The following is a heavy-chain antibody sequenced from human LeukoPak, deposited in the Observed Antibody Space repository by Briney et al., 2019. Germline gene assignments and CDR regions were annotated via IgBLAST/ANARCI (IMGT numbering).Heavy chain of an antibody. D-gene: IGHD5-12*01. CDR2: IYYSGST. CDR1: GGSISSYY. J-gene: IGHJ4*02. Sequence: SETLSLTWTVSGGSISSYYWSWIRQPPEKGLEWIGYIYYSGSTNYNPSLKSRVTISVDTSKNQFSLKLSSVTAADTAVYYCARISDSGYDLYFDYWGQGTLVTVSS. CDR3: ARISDSGYDLYFDY. V-gene: IGHV4-59*01.